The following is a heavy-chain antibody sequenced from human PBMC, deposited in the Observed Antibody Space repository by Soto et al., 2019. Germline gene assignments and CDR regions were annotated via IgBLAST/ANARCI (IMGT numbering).Heavy chain of an antibody. D-gene: IGHD4-17*01. CDR2: ISPSGGDI. V-gene: IGHV3-48*02. J-gene: IGHJ5*02. Sequence: EVQLVESGGGLVQTGWSLRLSWAASGFKCRSYNMNGFRKAPGKRLEWLSYISPSGGDIYSSDSVKGRFTISRDNAKNLLYLEMNRLRDEDTAMYYCARGATAVTTVGASWGQGTLVTVSS. CDR1: GFKCRSYN. CDR3: ARGATAVTTVGAS.